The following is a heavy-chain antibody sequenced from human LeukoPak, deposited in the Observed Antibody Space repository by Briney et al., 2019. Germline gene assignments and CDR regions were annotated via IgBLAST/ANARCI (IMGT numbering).Heavy chain of an antibody. CDR3: ARGPCTVTTCYNWFDP. CDR1: GFTFSSYW. Sequence: GGSLRLSCAASGFTFSSYWMSWVRQAPGKGLEWVANIKQDGSEKYYVDSVKGRFTISRDNAKNSLYLQMNSLRAEDTAVYYCARGPCTVTTCYNWFDPWGQGTLVTVSS. D-gene: IGHD4-11*01. V-gene: IGHV3-7*01. CDR2: IKQDGSEK. J-gene: IGHJ5*02.